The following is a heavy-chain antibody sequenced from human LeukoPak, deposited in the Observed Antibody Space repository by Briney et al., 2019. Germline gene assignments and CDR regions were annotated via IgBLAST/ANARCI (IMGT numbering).Heavy chain of an antibody. D-gene: IGHD1-26*01. Sequence: GGSLRLSCAASGFTFSSYAMHWVRQAPGKGLEWVSAISGSGGSTYYADSVKGRFTISRDNSKNTLYLQMNSLRAEDTAVYYCAKRPDIVGALYYFDYWGQGTLVTVSS. CDR1: GFTFSSYA. CDR2: ISGSGGST. CDR3: AKRPDIVGALYYFDY. J-gene: IGHJ4*02. V-gene: IGHV3-23*01.